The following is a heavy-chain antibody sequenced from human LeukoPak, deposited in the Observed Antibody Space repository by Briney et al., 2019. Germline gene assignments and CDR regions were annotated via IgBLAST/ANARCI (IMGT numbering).Heavy chain of an antibody. J-gene: IGHJ4*02. D-gene: IGHD6-13*01. CDR3: ASTPGIAAAGSATLDEY. CDR1: GFTFTSSA. Sequence: SVKVSCEASGFTFTSSAMQWVRQARGQRLEWIGWIVAGSGNTNYAQKFQERVTITRDTSTSTAYMELSSLRSEDTAVYYCASTPGIAAAGSATLDEYWGQGTLVTVSS. V-gene: IGHV1-58*02. CDR2: IVAGSGNT.